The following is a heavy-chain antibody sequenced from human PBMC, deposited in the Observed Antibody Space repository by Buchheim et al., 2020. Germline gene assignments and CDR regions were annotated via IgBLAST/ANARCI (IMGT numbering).Heavy chain of an antibody. CDR2: LYFGHDK. CDR3: AHTFYRGSTGWFEF. V-gene: IGHV2-5*02. J-gene: IGHJ5*02. D-gene: IGHD3-16*02. Sequence: QISLEESGPTLVKPTQTLTLTCTFSGFALDRSGVGVAWIRQPPGKALEWLALLYFGHDKRYSPSLEGRLTVLRDASKNQGAFKMTNMGPEDTATYYCAHTFYRGSTGWFEFWGQG. CDR1: GFALDRSGVG.